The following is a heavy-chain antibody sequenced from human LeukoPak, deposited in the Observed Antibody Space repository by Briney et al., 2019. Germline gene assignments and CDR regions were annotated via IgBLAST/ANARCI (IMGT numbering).Heavy chain of an antibody. CDR2: INQNGGEK. CDR1: GFTFSNFW. Sequence: GRSLRLSCATSGFTFSNFWMDWVRQAPGKGLEWVANINQNGGEKYYADSVKGRFTISRDNAKNSLYLQMNSLRVEDTAVYYCTRALDYWGQGTLATVSS. CDR3: TRALDY. V-gene: IGHV3-7*04. J-gene: IGHJ4*02.